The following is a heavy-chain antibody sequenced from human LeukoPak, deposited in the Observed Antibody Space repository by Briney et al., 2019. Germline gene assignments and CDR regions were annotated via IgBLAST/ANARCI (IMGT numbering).Heavy chain of an antibody. D-gene: IGHD1-26*01. V-gene: IGHV3-23*01. CDR1: GFTFSNYG. J-gene: IGHJ3*02. CDR2: ISGYSSVT. CDR3: AKDQGIVNTGSLRGAFDI. Sequence: GGSLRLSCAASGFTFSNYGMGWVRQAPGKGLEWVSVISGYSSVTYYADSVKGRFTISRDNSKNTLYLQMNSLRADDTAVYYCAKDQGIVNTGSLRGAFDIWGQGTMVTVSS.